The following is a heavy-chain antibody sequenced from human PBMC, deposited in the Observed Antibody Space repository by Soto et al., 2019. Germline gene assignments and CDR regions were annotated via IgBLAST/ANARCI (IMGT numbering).Heavy chain of an antibody. J-gene: IGHJ4*02. D-gene: IGHD2-2*01. V-gene: IGHV1-2*02. CDR3: ARDLAVLIPAAPPGIDY. Sequence: QVQLVQSGAEVKKPGASVKVSCKASGYTFTGYYMYWVRQAPGQGLEWMGWINPNSGGTNYSQKCQGRVTMTRDTSISTAYMELSRLKSDDTAVYYCARDLAVLIPAAPPGIDYWGQGTLVTVSS. CDR1: GYTFTGYY. CDR2: INPNSGGT.